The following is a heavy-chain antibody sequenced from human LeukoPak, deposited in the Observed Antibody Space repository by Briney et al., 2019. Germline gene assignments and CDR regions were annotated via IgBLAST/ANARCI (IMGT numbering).Heavy chain of an antibody. D-gene: IGHD3-10*01. CDR3: AREDYYGSGSPWYFDL. Sequence: GGSLRLSCAASGFTFKFYSMNWVRQAPGKGLEWVSYISTNTTTIYYADSVKGRFTISRDNAKNSLYLQMNSLRAEDTAVFYCAREDYYGSGSPWYFDLWGRGTLVTVSS. J-gene: IGHJ2*01. CDR2: ISTNTTTI. CDR1: GFTFKFYS. V-gene: IGHV3-48*01.